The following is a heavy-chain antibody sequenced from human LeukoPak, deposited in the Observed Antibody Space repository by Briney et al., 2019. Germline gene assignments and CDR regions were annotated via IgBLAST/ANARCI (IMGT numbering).Heavy chain of an antibody. CDR1: GGTFSSYA. CDR3: ARGLYYYDSSGYYPNFNWFDP. CDR2: MNPNSGNT. V-gene: IGHV1-8*02. Sequence: ASVKVSCKASGGTFSSYAISWVRQATGQGLEWMGWMNPNSGNTGYAQKFQGRVTMTRNTSISTAYMELSSLRSEDTAVYYCARGLYYYDSSGYYPNFNWFDPWGQGTLVTVSS. J-gene: IGHJ5*02. D-gene: IGHD3-22*01.